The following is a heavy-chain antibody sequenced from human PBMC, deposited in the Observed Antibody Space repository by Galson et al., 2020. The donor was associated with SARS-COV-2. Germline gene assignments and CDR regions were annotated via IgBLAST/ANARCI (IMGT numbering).Heavy chain of an antibody. Sequence: SETLSLTCTVSGGSISSSSYYWGWIRQPPGKGLEWIGSIYYSGSTYYNPSLKSRVTISVDTSKNQFSLKLSSVTAADTAVYYCAREYYYDSRRGYYYYYGMDVWGQGTTVTVSS. J-gene: IGHJ6*02. CDR2: IYYSGST. CDR3: AREYYYDSRRGYYYYYGMDV. CDR1: GGSISSSSYY. D-gene: IGHD3-22*01. V-gene: IGHV4-39*02.